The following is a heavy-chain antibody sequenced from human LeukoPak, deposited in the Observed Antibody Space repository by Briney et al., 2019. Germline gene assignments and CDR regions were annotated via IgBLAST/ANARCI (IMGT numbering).Heavy chain of an antibody. D-gene: IGHD2-21*02. CDR3: ARAVVVTAYDF. V-gene: IGHV4-34*01. CDR1: GGSFSGYY. J-gene: IGHJ4*02. CDR2: INHSGST. Sequence: PSEALSLTCAVYGGSFSGYYWSWIPQPPGKGLEWIGEINHSGSTNYNPSLKSRVTISVDTSKNQFSLKLSSVTAADTAVYYCARAVVVTAYDFWGQGTLVTVSS.